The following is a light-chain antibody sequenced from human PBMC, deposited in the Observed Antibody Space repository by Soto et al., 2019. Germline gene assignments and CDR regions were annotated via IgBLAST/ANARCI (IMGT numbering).Light chain of an antibody. V-gene: IGLV1-44*01. CDR3: AAWDDSLNGLYV. CDR1: SSNIGSNT. J-gene: IGLJ1*01. Sequence: QSVLTQPPSASGTPGQRVTISCSGSSSNIGSNTVNWYQQLPGTAPKLLIYSNDQRPSGVPDLFSGSKSGTSASLAISGLQSEDEADYYCAAWDDSLNGLYVFGTGTKVTVL. CDR2: SND.